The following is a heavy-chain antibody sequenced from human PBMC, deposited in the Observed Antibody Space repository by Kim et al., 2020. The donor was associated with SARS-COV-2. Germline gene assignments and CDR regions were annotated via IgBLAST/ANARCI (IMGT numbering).Heavy chain of an antibody. CDR2: IWSDGSNK. J-gene: IGHJ3*02. Sequence: GGSLRLSCSASGFTFNNYGIHWVRQAPGKGLEWVAVIWSDGSNKYYADSVQGRFTISRDNSKNTLYLQMNSLRAEDTAVYFCARDLYFGSGTRDAFDILG. CDR1: GFTFNNYG. D-gene: IGHD3-10*01. CDR3: ARDLYFGSGTRDAFDI. V-gene: IGHV3-33*01.